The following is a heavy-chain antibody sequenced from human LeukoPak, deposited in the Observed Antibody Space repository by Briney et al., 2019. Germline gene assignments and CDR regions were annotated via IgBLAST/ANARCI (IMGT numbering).Heavy chain of an antibody. J-gene: IGHJ4*02. CDR3: VRDNPRCCGVVPANIDDY. Sequence: PGGSLRLSCAASGFIISGDSMNWVRQAPGKGLEWIAYISHDSGIKYYADSVRGRFTISRDNAKNSLYLQMHSLRAEDTAKYYCVRDNPRCCGVVPANIDDYWGQGTLVTVSS. D-gene: IGHD2-15*01. V-gene: IGHV3-48*01. CDR1: GFIISGDS. CDR2: ISHDSGIK.